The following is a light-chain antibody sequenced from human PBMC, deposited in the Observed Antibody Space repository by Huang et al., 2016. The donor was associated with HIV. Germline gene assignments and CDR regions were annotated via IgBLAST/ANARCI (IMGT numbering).Light chain of an antibody. CDR1: QNVNTD. CDR2: GAS. CDR3: QQYNDWPPLT. V-gene: IGKV3-15*01. J-gene: IGKJ4*01. Sequence: EVVMTQSPATLSVSPGERATLSCRASQNVNTDLAWYKQIPGQAPRLLIYGASTRATGISPRFSGSGTETEFTLTISGLQSEDFAVYYCQQYNDWPPLTFGGGTKVEIK.